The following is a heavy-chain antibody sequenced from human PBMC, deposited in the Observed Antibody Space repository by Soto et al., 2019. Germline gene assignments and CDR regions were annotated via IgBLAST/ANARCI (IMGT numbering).Heavy chain of an antibody. CDR2: IHYSGST. CDR1: GGSIISYY. Sequence: SETLSLTCTVSGGSIISYYWIWIRQSPGKGLEWIGYIHYSGSTKSNPSLKSRVTISVDTSRNQVSLKLSSVTAADSAVYFCARARYQLLHPYYYGMDVWGQGTTVSVSS. CDR3: ARARYQLLHPYYYGMDV. D-gene: IGHD2-2*01. V-gene: IGHV4-59*01. J-gene: IGHJ6*02.